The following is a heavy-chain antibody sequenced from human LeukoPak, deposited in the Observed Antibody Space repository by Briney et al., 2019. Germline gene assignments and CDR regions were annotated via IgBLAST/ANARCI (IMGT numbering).Heavy chain of an antibody. CDR1: GYTFTSYY. Sequence: ASVKVSCKASGYTFTSYYMHWVRQAPGQGLEWMGIINPSGGSTSYAQKFQGRVTMTRDTSTSTVYMELSSLRSEDTAVYYCARRRLFWSGMDYYYYGMDVWGQGTTVTVSS. V-gene: IGHV1-46*01. D-gene: IGHD3-3*01. CDR2: INPSGGST. J-gene: IGHJ6*02. CDR3: ARRRLFWSGMDYYYYGMDV.